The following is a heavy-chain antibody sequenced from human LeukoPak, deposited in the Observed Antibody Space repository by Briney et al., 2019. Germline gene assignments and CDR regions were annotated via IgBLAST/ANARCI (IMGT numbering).Heavy chain of an antibody. V-gene: IGHV4-34*01. CDR3: ARVRLRYFDWFYSYFDY. Sequence: PSETLSLTCAVYGGSFSGYYWSWIRQPPGKGLEWIGEINHSGSTNYNPSLKSRVTISVDTSKNQFSLKLSSVTAADTAVYYCARVRLRYFDWFYSYFDYWGQGTLVTVSS. J-gene: IGHJ4*02. D-gene: IGHD3-9*01. CDR1: GGSFSGYY. CDR2: INHSGST.